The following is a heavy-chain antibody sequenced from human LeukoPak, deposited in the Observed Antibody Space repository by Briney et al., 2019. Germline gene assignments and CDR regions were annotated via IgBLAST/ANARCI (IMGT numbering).Heavy chain of an antibody. CDR1: GGSISSYY. CDR2: IYYSGST. V-gene: IGHV4-59*01. J-gene: IGHJ6*03. D-gene: IGHD3-10*01. CDR3: ARTSSGYYGSGSYYWNYYYYYMDV. Sequence: PSETLSLTCTVSGGSISSYYWSWIRQPPGKGLEWIGCIYYSGSTNYNPSLKSRVTISVDTSKNQFSLKLSSVTDADTAVYYCARTSSGYYGSGSYYWNYYYYYMDVWGKGTTVTVSS.